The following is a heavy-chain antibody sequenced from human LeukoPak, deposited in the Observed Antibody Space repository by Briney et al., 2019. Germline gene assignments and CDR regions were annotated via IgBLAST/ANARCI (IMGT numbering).Heavy chain of an antibody. CDR2: IYKGGST. CDR1: GGSISGYY. J-gene: IGHJ4*02. Sequence: SGTLSLTCTVSGGSISGYYWSWIRQPPGKGLEWIGHIYKGGSTNYNPSLKSRVTISVDTSKNQFSLKLSSVTAADTAVYYCARSTGWPGFDFWGQGALVTVSS. D-gene: IGHD6-19*01. V-gene: IGHV4-59*01. CDR3: ARSTGWPGFDF.